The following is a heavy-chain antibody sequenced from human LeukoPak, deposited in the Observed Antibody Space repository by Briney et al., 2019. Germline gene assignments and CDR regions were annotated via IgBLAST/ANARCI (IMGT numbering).Heavy chain of an antibody. D-gene: IGHD3-22*01. V-gene: IGHV3-7*01. J-gene: IGHJ6*03. CDR2: IKKDGSEK. CDR3: ARYPMIVEYYYYYYMDV. Sequence: GGSLRLSCAASGFTFSSYWMSWVRQAPEKGVEWVANIKKDGSEKYYVDSVKGRFTISRDNAKNSLYLQMNSLRAEDTAVYYCARYPMIVEYYYYYYMDVWGKGTTVTISS. CDR1: GFTFSSYW.